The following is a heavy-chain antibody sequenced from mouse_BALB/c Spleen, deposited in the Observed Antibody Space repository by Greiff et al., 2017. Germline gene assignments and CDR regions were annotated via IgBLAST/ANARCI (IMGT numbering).Heavy chain of an antibody. CDR2: ISSGGGNT. V-gene: IGHV5-9*03. J-gene: IGHJ2*01. D-gene: IGHD1-1*01. CDR1: GFTFSSYT. Sequence: EVQRVESGGGLVKPGGSLKLSCAASGFTFSSYTMSWVRQTPEKRLEWVATISSGGGNTYYPDSVKGRFTISRDNAKNNLYLQMSSLRSEDTALYYCARYNYGSSPYYFDYWGQGTTLTVSS. CDR3: ARYNYGSSPYYFDY.